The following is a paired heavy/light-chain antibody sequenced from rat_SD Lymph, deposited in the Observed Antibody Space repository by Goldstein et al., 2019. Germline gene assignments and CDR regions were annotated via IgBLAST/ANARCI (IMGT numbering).Light chain of an antibody. Sequence: DTVLTQSPALAVSPGERVTISCRASESVSTGMHWYQQKPGQQPKLLIYGASNLESGVPARFSGSGSGTDFTLTIDPVEADDTATYFCQQSWNDPYTFGAGTKLELK. J-gene: IGKJ2-3*01. CDR1: ESVSTG. V-gene: IGKV3S10*01. CDR2: GAS. CDR3: QQSWNDPYT.
Heavy chain of an antibody. V-gene: IGHV5-34*01. CDR3: ARHTGYFDY. D-gene: IGHD4-2*01. CDR1: GFTFSNYG. Sequence: EVQLVESGGGLVQPGRSLKLSCLASGFTFSNYGMNWIRQAPGKGLEWVASISSSSSYIYYADTVKGRFTISRDNAKNTLYLQMTSLRSEDTALYYCARHTGYFDYWGQGVMVTVSS. CDR2: ISSSSSYI. J-gene: IGHJ2*01.